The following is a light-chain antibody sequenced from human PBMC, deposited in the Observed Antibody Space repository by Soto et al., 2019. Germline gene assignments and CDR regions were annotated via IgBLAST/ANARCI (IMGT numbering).Light chain of an antibody. Sequence: DIQSTQLPSDPSVPVRDTVTITCWASQSINGWLAWYQQKPRQSPNLLIYKASTLESGVPSRFSGSGSGTEFTLTIRSLQPDEFATYYCQQDESYRWTFGQGTKL. CDR3: QQDESYRWT. V-gene: IGKV1-5*03. CDR2: KAS. CDR1: QSINGW. J-gene: IGKJ1*01.